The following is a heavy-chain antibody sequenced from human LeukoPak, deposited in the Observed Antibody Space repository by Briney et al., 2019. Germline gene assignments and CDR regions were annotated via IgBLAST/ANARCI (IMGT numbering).Heavy chain of an antibody. CDR2: ISHDGSNK. D-gene: IGHD1-20*01. CDR3: AKGIPGTTGLDY. Sequence: PGGSLRLSCAASGFTFSNYGMYWVRQAPGKGLEWVAVISHDGSNKHYGGSVKGRFTISRDSSKNTLFLQMNSLRVEDTAVYYCAKGIPGTTGLDYWGQGTLVTVSS. CDR1: GFTFSNYG. J-gene: IGHJ4*02. V-gene: IGHV3-30*18.